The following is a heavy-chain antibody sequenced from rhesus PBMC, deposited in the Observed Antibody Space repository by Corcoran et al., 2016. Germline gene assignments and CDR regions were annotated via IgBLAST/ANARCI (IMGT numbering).Heavy chain of an antibody. D-gene: IGHD1-1-1*01. CDR2: IYGGIGNT. CDR1: GGSISSSTW. J-gene: IGHJ4*01. Sequence: QVQLQESGPGLVKPSETLSLTCAVSGGSISSSTWWSWIRQSPGKGLELIGYIYGGIGNTSDHPALNTRVTLSTDTSKNQFSLNLSSVTAADTAVYYCARHPVWYRGYFDYWGQGVLVTVSS. V-gene: IGHV4-65*01. CDR3: ARHPVWYRGYFDY.